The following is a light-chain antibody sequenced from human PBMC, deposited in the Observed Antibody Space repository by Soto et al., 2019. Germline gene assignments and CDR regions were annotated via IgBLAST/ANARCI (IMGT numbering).Light chain of an antibody. V-gene: IGKV3-11*01. CDR1: QSISSS. Sequence: EIVLTQSPATLSLSPGERATLSCRASQSISSSLARYQQKPGQAPRLLVYDASTRATGFPARFSGSGSGTDFTLSICSLGPEDFAVYYCQQRSKWPRTFGEGTKVEIK. CDR3: QQRSKWPRT. CDR2: DAS. J-gene: IGKJ1*01.